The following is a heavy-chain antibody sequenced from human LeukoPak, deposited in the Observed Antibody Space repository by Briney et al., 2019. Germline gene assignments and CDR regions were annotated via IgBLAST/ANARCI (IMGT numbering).Heavy chain of an antibody. J-gene: IGHJ4*02. CDR3: ATAMVRGYFSSGTPLPGDY. CDR2: ISTSNGNT. CDR1: GYTFTSYG. Sequence: AASVKVSCKASGYTFTSYGISWVRQAPGQGLEWMAWISTSNGNTNYAQKFQGRVTTTTDTATSTASMELRSLRSDDTAVYYCATAMVRGYFSSGTPLPGDYWGQGTLVTVSS. D-gene: IGHD3-10*01. V-gene: IGHV1-18*01.